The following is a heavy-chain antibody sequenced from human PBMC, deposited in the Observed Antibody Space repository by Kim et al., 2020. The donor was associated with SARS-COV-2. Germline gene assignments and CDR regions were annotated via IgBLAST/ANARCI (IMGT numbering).Heavy chain of an antibody. V-gene: IGHV4-39*01. CDR2: KNYSGNT. Sequence: SETLSLTCTVSGDSVSSTTSYWGWIRQPPGKGLECMGIKNYSGNTTYIPSLKSRVTISIDTSKIQFSLKTSSVTAADTDVYYCARRTSVTAWGMDVWGQGTKVTVPS. CDR1: GDSVSSTTSY. J-gene: IGHJ6*02. CDR3: ARRTSVTAWGMDV. D-gene: IGHD4-4*01.